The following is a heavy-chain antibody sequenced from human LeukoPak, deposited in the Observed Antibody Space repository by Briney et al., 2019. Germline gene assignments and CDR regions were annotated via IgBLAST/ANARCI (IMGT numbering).Heavy chain of an antibody. J-gene: IGHJ5*02. CDR1: GFTVSSNY. D-gene: IGHD3-16*01. V-gene: IGHV3-11*04. CDR2: ISYSGSTT. Sequence: PGGSLRLSCAASGFTVSSNYMSWVRQAPGKGLEWVSYISYSGSTTSYADSVKGRFTISRDNAKNSLYLQMNSLRAEDTAVYYCARAGPPAFGPWGQGTLVTVSS. CDR3: ARAGPPAFGP.